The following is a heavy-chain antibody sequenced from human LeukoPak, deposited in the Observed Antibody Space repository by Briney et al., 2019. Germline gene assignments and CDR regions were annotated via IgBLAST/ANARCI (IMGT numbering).Heavy chain of an antibody. J-gene: IGHJ4*02. D-gene: IGHD3-10*01. V-gene: IGHV4-34*01. CDR3: ARSYYYGSGTRDY. Sequence: PSETLSLTCAVYGGSFSGYYWSWIRQPPGKGLEWIGEINHSGSTNYNPSLKSRVTISVDTSKNQFSLKLSSVTAADTAVYYCARSYYYGSGTRDYWGQGTLVTVSS. CDR2: INHSGST. CDR1: GGSFSGYY.